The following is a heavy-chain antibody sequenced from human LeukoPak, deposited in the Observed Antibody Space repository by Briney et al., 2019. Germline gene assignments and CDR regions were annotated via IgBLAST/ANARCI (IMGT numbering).Heavy chain of an antibody. CDR2: INHSGST. D-gene: IGHD2-2*01. V-gene: IGHV4-34*01. Sequence: SETLSLTCAVYGGSFSGYYWSWIRQPPGKGLEWIGEINHSGSTNYNPSLKSRVTISVDTSKNQLSLKLSSVTAADTAVYYCASLWPYQLSAFDIWGQGTLVTVSS. J-gene: IGHJ3*02. CDR3: ASLWPYQLSAFDI. CDR1: GGSFSGYY.